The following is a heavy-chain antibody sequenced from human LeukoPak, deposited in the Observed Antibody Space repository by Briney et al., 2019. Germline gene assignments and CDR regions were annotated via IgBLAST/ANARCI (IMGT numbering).Heavy chain of an antibody. CDR2: IDWDDDK. CDR1: GFSLSTSGMC. V-gene: IGHV2-70*01. CDR3: ARCTHNNWFDP. Sequence: SGPTLMNPTQTLTLTCTFSGFSLSTSGMCASWIRQPPGKALEWLTHIDWDDDKYYSTSLKTMQTIVKDNYKNQVVIIKTNMDPVDTAPYYCARCTHNNWFDPWGQGTLVTVSS. D-gene: IGHD2-21*01. J-gene: IGHJ5*02.